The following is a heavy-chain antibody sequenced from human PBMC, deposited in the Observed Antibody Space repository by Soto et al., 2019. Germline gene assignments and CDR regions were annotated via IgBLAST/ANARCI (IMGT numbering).Heavy chain of an antibody. J-gene: IGHJ3*02. CDR1: GGSISSSSYY. Sequence: SETLSLTCTVSGGSISSSSYYWVWIRQPPGKGLEWIGSIYYSGSTYYNPSLKSRVTISVDTSKNQFSLKLSSVTAADTAVYYCARQQWLVLNAFDIWGQGTMVTVSS. D-gene: IGHD6-19*01. CDR2: IYYSGST. V-gene: IGHV4-39*01. CDR3: ARQQWLVLNAFDI.